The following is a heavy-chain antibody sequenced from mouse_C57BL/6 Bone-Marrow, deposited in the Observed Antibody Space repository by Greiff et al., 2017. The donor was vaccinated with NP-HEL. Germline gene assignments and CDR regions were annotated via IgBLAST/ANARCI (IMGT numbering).Heavy chain of an antibody. CDR3: ARRGIYYYGSSYDLDY. V-gene: IGHV1-18*01. CDR2: INPNNGGT. CDR1: GYTFTDYN. D-gene: IGHD1-1*01. J-gene: IGHJ2*01. Sequence: EVKLMESGPELVKPGASVQIPCKASGYTFTDYNMDWVKQSHGTSLEWIGDINPNNGGTIYNQKFKGKATLTVDKSSSTAYMALRSLTSEDTAVYYCARRGIYYYGSSYDLDYWGQGTTLTVSS.